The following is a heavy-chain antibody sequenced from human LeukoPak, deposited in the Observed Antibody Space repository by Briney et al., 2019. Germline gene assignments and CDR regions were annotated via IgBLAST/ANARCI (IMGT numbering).Heavy chain of an antibody. CDR2: ISWNSGSI. J-gene: IGHJ3*02. CDR1: GFTFSSYA. Sequence: PGGSLRLSCAASGFTFSSYAMSWVRQAPGKGLEWVSGISWNSGSIGYADSVKGRFTISRDNAKNSLYLQMNSLRAEDTALYYCAKVRSQSGAFDIWGQGTMVTVSS. V-gene: IGHV3-9*01. D-gene: IGHD1-14*01. CDR3: AKVRSQSGAFDI.